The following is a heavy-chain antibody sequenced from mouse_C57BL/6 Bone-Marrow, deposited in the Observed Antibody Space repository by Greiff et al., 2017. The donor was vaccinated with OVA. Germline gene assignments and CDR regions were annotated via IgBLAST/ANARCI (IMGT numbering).Heavy chain of an antibody. J-gene: IGHJ4*01. V-gene: IGHV3-6*01. CDR1: GYSITSGYY. D-gene: IGHD2-5*01. Sequence: EVKLQESGPGLVKPSQSLSLTCSVTGYSITSGYYWNWIRQFPGNKLEWMGYISYDGSNNYNPSLKNRISITRDTSKNQFFLKLNSVTTEDTATYYCARESNSYAMDYWGQGTSVTVSS. CDR3: ARESNSYAMDY. CDR2: ISYDGSN.